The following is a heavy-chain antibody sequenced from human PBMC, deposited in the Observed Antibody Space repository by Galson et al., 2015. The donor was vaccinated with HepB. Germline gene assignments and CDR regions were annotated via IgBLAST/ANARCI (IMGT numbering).Heavy chain of an antibody. Sequence: SLRLSCAASGFTFSNYVMHWVRQAPGKGLEWVAFISYDGSNKNYADSVKGRFTISRDNSKSTLHLEMSSLKTEDMAVYYCAREVDWNSFDYWGQETLVTVSS. CDR2: ISYDGSNK. CDR1: GFTFSNYV. CDR3: AREVDWNSFDY. D-gene: IGHD1-7*01. V-gene: IGHV3-30-3*01. J-gene: IGHJ4*02.